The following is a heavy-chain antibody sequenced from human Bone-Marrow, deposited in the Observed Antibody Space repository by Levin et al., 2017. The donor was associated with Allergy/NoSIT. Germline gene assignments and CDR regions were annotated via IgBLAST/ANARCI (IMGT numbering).Heavy chain of an antibody. D-gene: IGHD1-26*01. CDR1: GFTFRNAW. V-gene: IGHV3-15*01. Sequence: GESLKISCAASGFTFRNAWMTWVRQTPGKGLEWVGRIISKTGGGRTDYAAPVKDRFIISRNDSENTLYLQMNSLKTEDSAVYYCTTGLEWELHTSIGWGQGTLVTVSS. J-gene: IGHJ4*02. CDR3: TTGLEWELHTSIG. CDR2: IISKTGGGRT.